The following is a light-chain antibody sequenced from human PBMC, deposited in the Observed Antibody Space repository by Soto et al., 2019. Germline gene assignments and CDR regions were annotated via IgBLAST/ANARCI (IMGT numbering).Light chain of an antibody. J-gene: IGLJ3*02. CDR1: SSNIGAGYD. CDR2: GNS. V-gene: IGLV1-40*01. Sequence: QLVLTQPPSVSVAPGQRVTISCSGSSSNIGAGYDVHWYQQLPGTAPKLLIYGNSNRPSGVPDRFSGSKSGTSASLAITGLQAEDEADYYCQSYDSSLSGLFGGGTKVTVL. CDR3: QSYDSSLSGL.